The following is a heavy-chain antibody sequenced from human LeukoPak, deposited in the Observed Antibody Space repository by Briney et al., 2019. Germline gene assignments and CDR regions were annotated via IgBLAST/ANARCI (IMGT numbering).Heavy chain of an antibody. CDR2: ISSNGDNT. V-gene: IGHV3-64D*06. CDR3: VRGTGY. J-gene: IGHJ4*02. Sequence: GGSLRLSCSVSGFTFSTYVMHWVRQAPGEGLEYVSAISSNGDNTYYADSVKGRFTISRDNSKNTLYLQMSSLRPDDTAVCFCVRGTGYWGQGTLVTVSS. CDR1: GFTFSTYV.